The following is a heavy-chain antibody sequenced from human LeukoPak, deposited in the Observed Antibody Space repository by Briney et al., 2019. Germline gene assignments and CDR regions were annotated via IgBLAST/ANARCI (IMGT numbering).Heavy chain of an antibody. J-gene: IGHJ6*03. V-gene: IGHV1-69*05. D-gene: IGHD2-8*01. CDR1: GGTFSSYA. CDR2: IIPIFGTA. Sequence: SVKVSCKASGGTFSSYAISWVRQAPGQGVEWMGGIIPIFGTANYAQKFQGRVTITTDESTSTAYMELSSLRSEDTAVYYCARAPIVLMVYARNYYYYYMDVWGKGTTVTVSS. CDR3: ARAPIVLMVYARNYYYYYMDV.